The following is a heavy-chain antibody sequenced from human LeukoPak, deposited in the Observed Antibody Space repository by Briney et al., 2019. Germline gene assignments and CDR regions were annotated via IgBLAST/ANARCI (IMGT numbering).Heavy chain of an antibody. CDR3: AHLYNSAWYKTRWFGP. D-gene: IGHD6-19*01. CDR1: GFSFSSSGVG. CDR2: IYWRGDE. J-gene: IGHJ5*02. V-gene: IGHV2-5*01. Sequence: SGPTLVKPTQTLTLTCTFSGFSFSSSGVGVGWIRQPPGGALEWLAHIYWRGDERYNPSLQARLTITGDASKNQVVLTMSNVDPVDTATYYCAHLYNSAWYKTRWFGPWGQGTLVTVSS.